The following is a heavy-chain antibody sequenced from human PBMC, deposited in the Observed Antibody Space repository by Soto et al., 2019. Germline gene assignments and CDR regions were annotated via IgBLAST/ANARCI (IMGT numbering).Heavy chain of an antibody. J-gene: IGHJ4*02. CDR2: ISHDGSLS. D-gene: IGHD1-26*01. CDR3: VNQEVGATVYFDH. V-gene: IGHV3-30*04. CDR1: GFTFSDYT. Sequence: GGSLRLSCAASGFTFSDYTMHWVRQAPGKGLEWVAVISHDGSLSYDADSVKGRFTISRDNSRDTLFLEMNGLRVEDTAVYYCVNQEVGATVYFDHWGQGTLVTVSS.